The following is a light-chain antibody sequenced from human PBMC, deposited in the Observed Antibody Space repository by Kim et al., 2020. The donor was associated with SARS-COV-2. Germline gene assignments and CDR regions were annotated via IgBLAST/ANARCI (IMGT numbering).Light chain of an antibody. Sequence: SPGERATLSCRASQNVINYVAWYQQRPGQSPRLLIFDASYRAPGVPPRFSGSGSGTDFTLTISSLEPGDFGFYYCQQSRNWPSLSFGGGTKVDIK. CDR2: DAS. CDR3: QQSRNWPSLS. V-gene: IGKV3-11*01. J-gene: IGKJ4*01. CDR1: QNVINY.